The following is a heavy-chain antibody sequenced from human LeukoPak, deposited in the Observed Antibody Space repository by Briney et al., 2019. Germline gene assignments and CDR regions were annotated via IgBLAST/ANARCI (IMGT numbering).Heavy chain of an antibody. CDR3: ARDRSSGRPRSFYWYFNL. Sequence: SQTLSLTCAISGDSVSSNSAAWNWIRQSPSRGLEWLGRTYYRSKWYNDYAVSVKSRITINPDTSKNQFSLQLNSVTPEDTAVYYCARDRSSGRPRSFYWYFNLWGRGTLVTVSS. CDR1: GDSVSSNSAA. D-gene: IGHD6-19*01. CDR2: TYYRSKWYN. V-gene: IGHV6-1*01. J-gene: IGHJ2*01.